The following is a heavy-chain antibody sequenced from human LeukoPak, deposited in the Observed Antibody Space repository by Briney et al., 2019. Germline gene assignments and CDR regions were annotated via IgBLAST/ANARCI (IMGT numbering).Heavy chain of an antibody. J-gene: IGHJ5*02. Sequence: PSETLSLTCTVSGGSISSYYWSWIRQPPGKGLKWIGYIYYSGSTDYNPSLKSRVSISVDTSKNQFSLKLSSVTAADTAVYYCARDQGQLWSDWFDPWGQGTLVTVSS. D-gene: IGHD3-10*02. V-gene: IGHV4-59*01. CDR3: ARDQGQLWSDWFDP. CDR2: IYYSGST. CDR1: GGSISSYY.